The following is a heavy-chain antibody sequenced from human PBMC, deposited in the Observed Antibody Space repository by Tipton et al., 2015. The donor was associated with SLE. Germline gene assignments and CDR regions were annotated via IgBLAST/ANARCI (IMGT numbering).Heavy chain of an antibody. V-gene: IGHV4-30-2*01. D-gene: IGHD2-21*01. CDR1: GGSIRSGGYS. Sequence: LRLSCAVSGGSIRSGGYSWRWIRQPPGKGLEWIGYIYHSGSTYYNPSLKSRVTISVDRSKNQFSLKLSSVTAADTAVYYCARVAVGDFDYWGQGTLLTVSS. CDR2: IYHSGST. J-gene: IGHJ4*02. CDR3: ARVAVGDFDY.